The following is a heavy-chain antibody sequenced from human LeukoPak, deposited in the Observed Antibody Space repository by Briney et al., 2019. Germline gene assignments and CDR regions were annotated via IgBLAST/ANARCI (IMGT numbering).Heavy chain of an antibody. CDR2: ISAYNSNT. D-gene: IGHD3-10*01. CDR1: GYTFTSYG. V-gene: IGHV1-18*01. J-gene: IGHJ6*02. CDR3: ARVQRDVLLWFGELLNTEYGMDV. Sequence: ASVKVSCKASGYTFTSYGISWVRQAPGQGLEWMGWISAYNSNTNYAQKLQGRVTMTTDTSTSTAYMELRSLRSDDTAVYYCARVQRDVLLWFGELLNTEYGMDVWGQGTTVTVSS.